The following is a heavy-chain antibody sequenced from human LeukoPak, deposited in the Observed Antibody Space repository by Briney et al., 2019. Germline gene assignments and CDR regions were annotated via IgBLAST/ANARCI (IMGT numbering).Heavy chain of an antibody. J-gene: IGHJ4*02. CDR1: GGSISSSSYY. CDR3: ASDEEFSWFFN. V-gene: IGHV4-39*07. D-gene: IGHD3-10*01. Sequence: SETLSLTCTVSGGSISSSSYYWGWIRQPPGKGLEWIGSIYHSGSTYYNPSLKSRVTISVDTSKNQLSLKLTSVTAADTAVYYCASDEEFSWFFNWGQGTLVTVSS. CDR2: IYHSGST.